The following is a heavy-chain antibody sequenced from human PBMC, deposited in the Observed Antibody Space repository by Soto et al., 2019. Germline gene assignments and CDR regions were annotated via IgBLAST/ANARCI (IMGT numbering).Heavy chain of an antibody. CDR2: IFTRDSET. CDR1: GHLFNNHW. Sequence: EQLEQSGAEVKKPGESLKISCKGPGHLFNNHWIGWVRQTPGKGLEWMGLIFTRDSETKTSPSFQGHVSFSVDNSIKTVYLQWTSLRTTDTGIYFCARGYFDSGHGYALWGQGTLVTVSS. J-gene: IGHJ4*02. CDR3: ARGYFDSGHGYAL. V-gene: IGHV5-51*01. D-gene: IGHD3-10*01.